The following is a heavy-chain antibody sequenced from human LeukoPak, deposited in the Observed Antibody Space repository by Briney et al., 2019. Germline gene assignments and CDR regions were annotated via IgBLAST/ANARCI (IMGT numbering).Heavy chain of an antibody. CDR1: GGSISSYY. V-gene: IGHV4-59*01. CDR3: ASSPAAHRDFDY. CDR2: IYYSGST. Sequence: SETLSLTCPVSGGSISSYYWSWIRQPPGKGLEWIGYIYYSGSTNYNPSLKSRVTISVDTSKNQFSLKLSSVTAADTAVYYCASSPAAHRDFDYWGQGTLVTVSS. J-gene: IGHJ4*02. D-gene: IGHD2-15*01.